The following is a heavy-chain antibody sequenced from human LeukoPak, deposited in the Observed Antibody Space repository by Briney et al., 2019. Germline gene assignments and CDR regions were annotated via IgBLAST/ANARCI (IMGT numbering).Heavy chain of an antibody. CDR1: GGSISSYY. V-gene: IGHV4-59*01. CDR3: ARIGGIPLGSFDI. Sequence: SETLSLTCTVSGGSISSYYWSWIRQPPGKGPEWIGYIYYSGSNNYNSALKSQVTISADTYKNQFSLKLSSVTAADTAVYYCARIGGIPLGSFDIWGQGTMVTVSS. D-gene: IGHD2-2*02. J-gene: IGHJ3*02. CDR2: IYYSGSN.